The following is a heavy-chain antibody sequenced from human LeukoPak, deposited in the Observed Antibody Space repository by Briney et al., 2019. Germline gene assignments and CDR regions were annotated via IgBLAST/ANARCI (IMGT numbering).Heavy chain of an antibody. V-gene: IGHV4-34*01. D-gene: IGHD3-3*01. CDR3: ARAYVLRFLEWPNGAFDI. J-gene: IGHJ3*02. Sequence: SETLSLTCAVYGGSFSGYYWSWIRQPPGKGLEWIGEINHSGSTNYNLSLKSRVTISVDTSKNQFSLKLSSVTAADTAVYYCARAYVLRFLEWPNGAFDIWGQGTMVTVSS. CDR1: GGSFSGYY. CDR2: INHSGST.